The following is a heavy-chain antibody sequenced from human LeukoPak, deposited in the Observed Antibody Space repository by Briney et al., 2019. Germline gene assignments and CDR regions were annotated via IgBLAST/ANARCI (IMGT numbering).Heavy chain of an antibody. CDR3: ASTSSSSTSCDY. D-gene: IGHD2-2*01. CDR1: GFAFNDYT. CDR2: ISWVEGTT. J-gene: IGHJ4*02. Sequence: GGSLRLSCAASGFAFNDYTMHWVRQAPGKGLEWVSLISWVEGTTYYADSVKGRFTVSRDNSKNTLYLQMNSLRAEDTAVYYCASTSSSSTSCDYWGQGTLVTVSS. V-gene: IGHV3-43*01.